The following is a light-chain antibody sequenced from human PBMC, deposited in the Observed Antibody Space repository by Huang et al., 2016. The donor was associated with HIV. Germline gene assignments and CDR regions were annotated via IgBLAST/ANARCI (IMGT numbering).Light chain of an antibody. CDR2: AAS. J-gene: IGKJ4*01. CDR1: QGISNS. Sequence: DIQMTQSPSSLSASVGDRVTITCRASQGISNSLAWYQQKPGRAPKLLVYAASRLGSGVPSRFSGRGSGTDYTLTISILQPEDFATYYCQQYFTSPPLTFGGGTKVEIK. V-gene: IGKV1-NL1*01. CDR3: QQYFTSPPLT.